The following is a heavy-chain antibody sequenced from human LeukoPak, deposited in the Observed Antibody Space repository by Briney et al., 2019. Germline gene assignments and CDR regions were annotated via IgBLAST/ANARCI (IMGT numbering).Heavy chain of an antibody. Sequence: PSETLSVTCTVSGGSISNYYWSWIRQPPGKGLEWIGYIYYSGSTNYNPSLRSRVTISVDTSQNQFSLKLSSVTAADTAVYYCARSHGSGSYYNLNDYWGQGTLVTVSS. CDR3: ARSHGSGSYYNLNDY. J-gene: IGHJ4*02. V-gene: IGHV4-59*01. D-gene: IGHD3-10*01. CDR2: IYYSGST. CDR1: GGSISNYY.